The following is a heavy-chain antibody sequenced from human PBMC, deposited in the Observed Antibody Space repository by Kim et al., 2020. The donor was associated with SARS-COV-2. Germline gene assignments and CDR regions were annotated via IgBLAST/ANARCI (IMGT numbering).Heavy chain of an antibody. CDR1: GGSISSGGYY. CDR3: ARDLRESSSWYLGDYYYGMDV. J-gene: IGHJ6*02. D-gene: IGHD6-13*01. Sequence: SETLSLTCTVSGGSISSGGYYWSWLRQHPGKGLEWIGYIYYSGSTYYNPSLKSRATISVDTSKNQFSLKLSSVTAADTAVYYCARDLRESSSWYLGDYYYGMDVCGEGTTVTVSS. CDR2: IYYSGST. V-gene: IGHV4-31*03.